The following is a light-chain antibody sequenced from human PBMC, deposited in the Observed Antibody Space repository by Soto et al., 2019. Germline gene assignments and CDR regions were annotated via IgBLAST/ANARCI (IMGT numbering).Light chain of an antibody. Sequence: QSVLTQPASVSGSPGQSITISCAGTSSDVGGYNYVSWYKQTPGKAPKLMIFEVTSRPSGVSNRFSGSKSGNTASLTTSGLQAEDEADYYCSSYTSSNSLVFGTGTKVTVL. CDR1: SSDVGGYNY. CDR2: EVT. V-gene: IGLV2-14*01. CDR3: SSYTSSNSLV. J-gene: IGLJ1*01.